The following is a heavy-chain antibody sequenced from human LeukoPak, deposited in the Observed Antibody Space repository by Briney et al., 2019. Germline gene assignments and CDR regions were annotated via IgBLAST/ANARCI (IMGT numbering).Heavy chain of an antibody. V-gene: IGHV3-30*02. J-gene: IGHJ3*02. CDR3: AKATAIFGVVIYNAFDI. CDR2: IRYDGSNK. CDR1: GFTFSSYG. Sequence: PGGSLRRSCAASGFTFSSYGMPWVRQAPGKGLEWVAFIRYDGSNKYYADSVKGRFTISRDNSKNTLYLQMNSLRAEDTAVYYCAKATAIFGVVIYNAFDIWGQGTMVTVSS. D-gene: IGHD3-3*01.